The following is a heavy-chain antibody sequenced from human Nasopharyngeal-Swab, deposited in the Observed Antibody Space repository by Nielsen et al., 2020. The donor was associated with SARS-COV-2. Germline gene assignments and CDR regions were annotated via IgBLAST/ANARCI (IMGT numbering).Heavy chain of an antibody. CDR2: IYYSGST. Sequence: RQAPGKGLEWIGYIYYSGSTNYNPSLKSRVTISVDTSKNQFSLKLSSVTAADTAVYYCARARLRLYYYYYMDVWGQGTTVTVSS. J-gene: IGHJ6*03. CDR3: ARARLRLYYYYYMDV. D-gene: IGHD5-12*01. V-gene: IGHV4-59*01.